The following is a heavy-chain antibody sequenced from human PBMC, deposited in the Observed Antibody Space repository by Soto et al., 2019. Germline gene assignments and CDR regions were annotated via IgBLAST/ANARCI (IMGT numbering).Heavy chain of an antibody. V-gene: IGHV1-69*13. J-gene: IGHJ4*02. CDR1: GGTFSSYA. Sequence: ASVKVSCKASGGTFSSYAISWVRQAPGQGLEWMGGIIPIFGTANYEQKFQGRVTLTADESTSTAYMELSSLRSEDTAVYYCAREGGKTSYFDYWGQGTLVTVSS. CDR2: IIPIFGTA. D-gene: IGHD1-1*01. CDR3: AREGGKTSYFDY.